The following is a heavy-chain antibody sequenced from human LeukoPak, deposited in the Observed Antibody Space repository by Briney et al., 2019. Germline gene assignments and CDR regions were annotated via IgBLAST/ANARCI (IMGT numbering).Heavy chain of an antibody. V-gene: IGHV4-34*01. CDR1: GESLNSYY. CDR2: IYESGTT. D-gene: IGHD2-15*01. CDR3: ARGAWATRLAS. J-gene: IGHJ4*02. Sequence: PSETLSLTCAVYGESLNSYYWSWVRQPPGEGLEWIGEIYESGTTKYNPSLKSRVAISMVPSKQQFSLRLSSVTAADTAVYYCARGAWATRLASWGLGTPVIVCS.